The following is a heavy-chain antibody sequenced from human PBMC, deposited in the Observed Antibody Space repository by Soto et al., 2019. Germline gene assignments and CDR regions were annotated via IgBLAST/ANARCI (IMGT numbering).Heavy chain of an antibody. D-gene: IGHD5-18*01. J-gene: IGHJ4*02. V-gene: IGHV4-61*01. CDR3: AREMVDTAMGFDY. Sequence: SETLSLTCTVSGGSVSSGSYYWSWIRQPPGKGLEWIGYIYYSGSTNYNPSLKSRVTISVDTSKNQFSLKLSSVTAADTAVYYCAREMVDTAMGFDYWGQGTLVTVSS. CDR2: IYYSGST. CDR1: GGSVSSGSYY.